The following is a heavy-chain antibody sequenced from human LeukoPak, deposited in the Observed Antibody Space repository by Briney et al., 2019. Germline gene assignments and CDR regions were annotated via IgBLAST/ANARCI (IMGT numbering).Heavy chain of an antibody. CDR3: VRDFGGY. V-gene: IGHV3-7*03. Sequence: GGSLRLSCVASGFTFSHSWMTWVRQAPGKGLEWVANIKEDGSEKYYVDSVKGRFTISRDNAKNSLYLQMNSLRAEDTAVYYCVRDFGGYWGQGTLVTVSS. D-gene: IGHD3-16*01. CDR1: GFTFSHSW. J-gene: IGHJ4*02. CDR2: IKEDGSEK.